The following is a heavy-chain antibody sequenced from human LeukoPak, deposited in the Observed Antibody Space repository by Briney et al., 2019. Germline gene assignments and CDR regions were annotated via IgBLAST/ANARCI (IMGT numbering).Heavy chain of an antibody. J-gene: IGHJ6*03. V-gene: IGHV4-39*01. CDR2: IYYSGST. D-gene: IGHD3-3*01. Sequence: SETLSLTCTVSGGSISSSSYYWGWIRQPPGKGLEWIGSIYYSGSTYYNPSLKSRVTISVDTSKNQFSLKLSSVTAADTAVYYCASPYYDFWSGHQNFYYYYMDVWGTGTTVTVSS. CDR3: ASPYYDFWSGHQNFYYYYMDV. CDR1: GGSISSSSYY.